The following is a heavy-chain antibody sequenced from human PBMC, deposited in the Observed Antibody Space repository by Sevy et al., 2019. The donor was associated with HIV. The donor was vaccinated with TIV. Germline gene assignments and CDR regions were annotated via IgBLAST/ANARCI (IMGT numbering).Heavy chain of an antibody. D-gene: IGHD1-26*01. Sequence: GSLSLSCAASGFTLSSYNMNWVRQPPGKGLEWVSSISGLSNYIYYADSMKGRFTISRDNAKNSLYLQMNSLRAEDTAVYYCARGPPDGSYDYFDYWGQGTLVTVSS. J-gene: IGHJ4*02. CDR2: ISGLSNYI. V-gene: IGHV3-21*01. CDR1: GFTLSSYN. CDR3: ARGPPDGSYDYFDY.